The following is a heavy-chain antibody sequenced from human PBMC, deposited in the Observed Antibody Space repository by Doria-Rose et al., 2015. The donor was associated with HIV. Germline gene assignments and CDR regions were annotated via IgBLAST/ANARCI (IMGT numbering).Heavy chain of an antibody. J-gene: IGHJ4*02. CDR3: ATGVTLDY. CDR2: ISSTSAYI. CDR1: GFTFSSHR. D-gene: IGHD3-10*01. Sequence: VQLVESGGGLVRPGGSLRLSCATSGFTFSSHRINWVRQAPGKGLEWVSSISSTSAYINYADSVRGRFTISRDNARNPLYLQMDSLRAEDTAIYYCATGVTLDYWGQGTLVTVSS. V-gene: IGHV3-21*01.